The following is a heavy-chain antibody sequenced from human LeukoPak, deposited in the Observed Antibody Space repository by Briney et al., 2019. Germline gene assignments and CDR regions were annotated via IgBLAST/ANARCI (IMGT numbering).Heavy chain of an antibody. D-gene: IGHD4-11*01. CDR1: GFTFSSYS. CDR3: ASDYSKYSGYYGMDV. Sequence: GGSLRLSCAASGFTFSSYSMNWVRQAPGKGLEWVSFISSSSSYIYYADSVKGRFTISRDNAKNSLYLQMNSLRAEDTAVYYCASDYSKYSGYYGMDVWGQGTTVTVSS. V-gene: IGHV3-21*01. CDR2: ISSSSSYI. J-gene: IGHJ6*02.